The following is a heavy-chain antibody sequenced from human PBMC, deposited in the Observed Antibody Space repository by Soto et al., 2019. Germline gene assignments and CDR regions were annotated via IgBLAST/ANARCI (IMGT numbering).Heavy chain of an antibody. CDR3: ARVVGSVVVPAAIKRDAFDI. CDR1: GYTFTSYD. V-gene: IGHV1-8*01. D-gene: IGHD2-2*02. J-gene: IGHJ3*02. CDR2: MNPNSGNT. Sequence: ASVKVSCKASGYTFTSYDINWGRQATGQGLEWMGWMNPNSGNTGYAQKFQGRVTMTRNTSISTAYMELSSLRSEDTAVYYCARVVGSVVVPAAIKRDAFDIWGQGTMVTVSS.